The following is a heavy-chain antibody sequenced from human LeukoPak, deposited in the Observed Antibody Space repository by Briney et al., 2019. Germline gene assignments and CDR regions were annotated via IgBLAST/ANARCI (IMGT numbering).Heavy chain of an antibody. CDR1: GYTLTELS. V-gene: IGHV1-24*01. J-gene: IGHJ3*02. Sequence: ASVKVSCKVSGYTLTELSMHWVRQAPGKGLEWMGGFDPEDGETIYAQKFQGRVTMTEDTSTDTAYMELSSLRSEDTAVYYCWTPRVPAAISNAFDIWRQGTMVTVSS. CDR2: FDPEDGET. D-gene: IGHD2-2*02. CDR3: WTPRVPAAISNAFDI.